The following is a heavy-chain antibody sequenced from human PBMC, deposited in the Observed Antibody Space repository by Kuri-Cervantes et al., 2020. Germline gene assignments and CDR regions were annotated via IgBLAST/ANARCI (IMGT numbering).Heavy chain of an antibody. CDR2: IYHSGST. CDR3: ARADIAAVYYFDY. J-gene: IGHJ4*02. V-gene: IGHV4-30-2*01. Sequence: CPVSGGSISSYYWSWIRQPPGKGLEWIGYIYHSGSTYYNPSLKSRVTISVDRSKNQFSLKLSSVTAADTAVYYCARADIAAVYYFDYWGQGTLVTVSS. D-gene: IGHD6-13*01. CDR1: GGSISSYY.